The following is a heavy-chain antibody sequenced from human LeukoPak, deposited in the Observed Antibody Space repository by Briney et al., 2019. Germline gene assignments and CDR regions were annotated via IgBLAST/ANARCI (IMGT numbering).Heavy chain of an antibody. CDR2: IYKDGST. CDR1: GFTDTIIY. Sequence: PGGSLRLSCVASGFTDTIIYMNWVRQAPGKGLEWVSVIYKDGSTYYADSVKGRFTISRDNSKNTLYLQMNSLRAEDTAVYYCARGQWLAPDYWGQGTLVTVSS. D-gene: IGHD6-19*01. V-gene: IGHV3-53*05. J-gene: IGHJ4*02. CDR3: ARGQWLAPDY.